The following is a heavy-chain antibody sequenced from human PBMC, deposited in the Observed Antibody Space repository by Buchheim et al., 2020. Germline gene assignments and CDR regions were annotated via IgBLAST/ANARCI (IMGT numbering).Heavy chain of an antibody. CDR1: GFPFSDYG. V-gene: IGHV3-23*01. CDR2: ISASDGKT. J-gene: IGHJ4*02. CDR3: AKDITNYYDRSGDF. Sequence: EVQLLESGGGLVQPGGSLRLSCVGSGFPFSDYGLSWVRQAPGKGLEWVAGISASDGKTYYADSVKGRFTLSRDNSKNTLYIQMSSLRAADAAVYYCAKDITNYYDRSGDFWGQGT. D-gene: IGHD3-22*01.